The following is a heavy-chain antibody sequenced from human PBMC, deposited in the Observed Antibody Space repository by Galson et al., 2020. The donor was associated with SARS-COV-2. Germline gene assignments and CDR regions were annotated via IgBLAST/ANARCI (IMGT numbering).Heavy chain of an antibody. D-gene: IGHD2-2*02. CDR3: ARVQEIYCSSTSCYTNTGIDD. V-gene: IGHV1-18*01. CDR2: ISAYNGNT. CDR1: GYTFTSYG. Sequence: ASVKVSCKASGYTFTSYGISWVRQAPGQGLEWMGWISAYNGNTNYAQKLQGRVTMTTDTSTSTAYMELRSLRSDDTAVYYCARVQEIYCSSTSCYTNTGIDDWGQGTLVTVSS. J-gene: IGHJ4*02.